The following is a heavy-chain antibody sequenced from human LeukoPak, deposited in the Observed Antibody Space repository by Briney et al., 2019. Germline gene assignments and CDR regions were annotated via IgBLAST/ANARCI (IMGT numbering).Heavy chain of an antibody. V-gene: IGHV4-39*07. CDR3: GRANYPDPFDI. CDR1: GDSIISTSYY. Sequence: SETLSLTCSVSGDSIISTSYYWGWIRQPPGKRPEWIGSIYYSGSTFYNPSLKSRVTISVDTSKNQFSLKLNSVTAADTAVYYCGRANYPDPFDIWGQGTMVTVSS. D-gene: IGHD1-7*01. CDR2: IYYSGST. J-gene: IGHJ3*02.